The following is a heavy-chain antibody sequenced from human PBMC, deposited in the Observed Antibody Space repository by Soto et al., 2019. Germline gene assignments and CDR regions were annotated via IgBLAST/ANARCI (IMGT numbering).Heavy chain of an antibody. V-gene: IGHV4-30-2*01. D-gene: IGHD5-18*01. CDR3: GRVVVDTTMYTLISFGI. CDR2: IFHSGNT. CDR1: GGSISSGGYS. Sequence: QLQLQESGSGLVKPSQTLSLTCAVSGGSISSGGYSWSWIRQPPGKGLEWIGYIFHSGNTYYNPYLNSRGTISVDRPKNKFSLDLGSVTAADTDVYYCGRVVVDTTMYTLISFGIWGQGTMVPVS. J-gene: IGHJ3*02.